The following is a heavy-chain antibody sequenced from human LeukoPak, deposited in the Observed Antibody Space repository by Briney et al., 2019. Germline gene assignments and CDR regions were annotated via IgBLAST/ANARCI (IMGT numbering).Heavy chain of an antibody. CDR1: GGSISSYY. Sequence: WETLALTCTVSGGSISSYYWSWIRQPPGKGLEWIGYIYYSGSTGYNSSLKSRVTISLDTPKNQFSLKLNSVTAADTAVYYCARSFDSRGYYYYGMDDWGQGTTVTVSS. V-gene: IGHV4-59*01. CDR3: ARSFDSRGYYYYGMDD. CDR2: IYYSGST. D-gene: IGHD3-22*01. J-gene: IGHJ6*02.